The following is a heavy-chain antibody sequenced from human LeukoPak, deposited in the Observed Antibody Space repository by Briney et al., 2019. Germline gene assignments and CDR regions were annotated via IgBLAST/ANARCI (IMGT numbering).Heavy chain of an antibody. CDR3: ARVSSYYYYYYGMDV. V-gene: IGHV1-18*01. J-gene: IGHJ6*02. CDR2: ISAYNGNT. D-gene: IGHD2/OR15-2a*01. Sequence: ASVSVSCKASGYTFTSYGISWVRQAPGQGLEWMGWISAYNGNTNYAQKLQGRVTMTTDTSTSTAYMELRSLRSDDTAVYYCARVSSYYYYYYGMDVWGQGTTVTVSS. CDR1: GYTFTSYG.